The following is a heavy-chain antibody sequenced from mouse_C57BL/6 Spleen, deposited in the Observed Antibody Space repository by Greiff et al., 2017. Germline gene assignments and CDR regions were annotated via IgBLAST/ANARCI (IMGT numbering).Heavy chain of an antibody. CDR2: INPNNGGT. V-gene: IGHV1-26*01. Sequence: EVQLQQSGPELVKPGASVKISCKASGYTFTDYYMNWVKQSHGKSLEWIGDINPNNGGTSYNQKFKGKATLPVDKSSSTAYMELRSLTSEDTAVYYFASRDYGSSYRYFDVWGTGTTVTVSS. CDR1: GYTFTDYY. D-gene: IGHD1-1*01. CDR3: ASRDYGSSYRYFDV. J-gene: IGHJ1*03.